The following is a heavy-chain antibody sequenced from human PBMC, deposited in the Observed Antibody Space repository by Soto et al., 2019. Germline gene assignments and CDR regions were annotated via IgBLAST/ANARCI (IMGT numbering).Heavy chain of an antibody. CDR2: IKKDGSEQ. CDR1: GFTFSDYW. J-gene: IGHJ4*02. D-gene: IGHD6-13*01. Sequence: EVHMVESGGGLVQPGGSLRLSCTASGFTFSDYWMTWVRQAPGKGLEWVASIKKDGSEQSFVDSVMGRFTISRDNAQNSLSLHMSSMRDEDTAVYYCVRRAAVVGLDYWGQGTLVTVSS. CDR3: VRRAAVVGLDY. V-gene: IGHV3-7*01.